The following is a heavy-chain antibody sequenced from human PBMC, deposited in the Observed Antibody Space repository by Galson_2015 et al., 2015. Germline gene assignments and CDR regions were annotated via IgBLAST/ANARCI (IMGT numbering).Heavy chain of an antibody. J-gene: IGHJ4*02. CDR1: GFTLSGYA. V-gene: IGHV3-23*01. D-gene: IGHD4-17*01. CDR2: TSKSGRDT. CDR3: ARDWSDGDERVFDY. Sequence: SLRLSCAASGFTLSGYAMSWVRQAPGKGLEWVSATSKSGRDTYYADSVKGRFTISRDNSKNTLYLQMNSLRAEDTAVYYCARDWSDGDERVFDYWGQGSLVTVSS.